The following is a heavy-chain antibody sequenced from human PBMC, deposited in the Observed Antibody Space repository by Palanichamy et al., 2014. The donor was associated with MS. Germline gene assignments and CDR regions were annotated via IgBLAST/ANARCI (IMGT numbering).Heavy chain of an antibody. Sequence: QVQLQESGPGLVKPSETLSLTCTVSGGSISSDYWSWIRQPPGKGLEWIGYIHNSGSTNYNSSLQSRVTMSLDTSKNQFSLKLSSVTAADTAAYYCARGGPSSKYFDYWGQGTLVTVSS. CDR1: GGSISSDY. CDR3: ARGGPSSKYFDY. V-gene: IGHV4-59*01. J-gene: IGHJ4*02. CDR2: IHNSGST. D-gene: IGHD3-16*01.